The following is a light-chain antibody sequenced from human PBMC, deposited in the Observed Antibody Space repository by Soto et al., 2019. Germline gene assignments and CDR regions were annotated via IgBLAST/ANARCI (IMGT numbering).Light chain of an antibody. V-gene: IGLV1-40*03. CDR2: EDM. Sequence: QAVVTQPPSVSGAPGQTVTISCTGSSSNIGARYEVHWYQQLPGTAPKLLIYEDMKRPSGIPDRFSGSKSGASASLAITGLLSEDEAEYYCQSYDSSLSAVVFGGGTQLTVL. J-gene: IGLJ2*01. CDR3: QSYDSSLSAVV. CDR1: SSNIGARYE.